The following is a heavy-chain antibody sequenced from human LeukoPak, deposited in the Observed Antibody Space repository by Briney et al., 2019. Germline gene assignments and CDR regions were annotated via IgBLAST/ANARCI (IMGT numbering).Heavy chain of an antibody. V-gene: IGHV3-48*03. J-gene: IGHJ4*02. D-gene: IGHD3-22*01. CDR2: ISSSGSTI. Sequence: PGGSLRLSCAASGFTFSSYEMNWVRQAPGKGLEWVSYISSSGSTIYYADSVKGRFTISRDNAKNSLYLQMNSLRDEDTAVYYCARSFLKYYYDSSGLFDYWGQGTLVTASS. CDR1: GFTFSSYE. CDR3: ARSFLKYYYDSSGLFDY.